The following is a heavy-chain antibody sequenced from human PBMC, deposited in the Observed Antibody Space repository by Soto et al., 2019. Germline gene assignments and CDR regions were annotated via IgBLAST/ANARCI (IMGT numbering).Heavy chain of an antibody. CDR2: ISYDGSNK. D-gene: IGHD4-4*01. J-gene: IGHJ4*02. Sequence: QVQLVESGGGVVQPGRSLSLSCAASGFTFSSYAMHWVRQAPGKGLEWVSAISYDGSNKYYADSVKGRFTISRDNSKDALFLQMNSLRAEDSAVYYWANDVPYRIGYFDSWGQGTLVSVSS. CDR3: ANDVPYRIGYFDS. V-gene: IGHV3-30*18. CDR1: GFTFSSYA.